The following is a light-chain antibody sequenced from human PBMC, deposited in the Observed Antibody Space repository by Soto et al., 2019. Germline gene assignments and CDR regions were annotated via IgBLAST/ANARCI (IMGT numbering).Light chain of an antibody. CDR3: CSYAGQYTVI. CDR2: AVS. CDR1: SSDVGGYNY. J-gene: IGLJ2*01. Sequence: QSALTQPRSVSGSPGQSVTISCTGTSSDVGGYNYVSWYQQYPGKAPKLLIYAVSERPSGVPDRFSGSKSGNTASPTISGLQAEDEADYYCCSYAGQYTVIFGGGTQLTVL. V-gene: IGLV2-11*01.